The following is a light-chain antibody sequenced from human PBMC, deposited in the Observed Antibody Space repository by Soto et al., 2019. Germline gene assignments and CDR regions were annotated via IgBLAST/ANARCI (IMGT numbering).Light chain of an antibody. V-gene: IGKV3-11*01. Sequence: EIVLTQSPATLSLSPGERATLSCRASQSVSSYLAWYQQKPGQAPRLLIYDASNRATGIPARFSGSGSGTDFTLTISSLEPEDFAVYYCQQRSNWPPSVGQGTRLDIQ. J-gene: IGKJ5*01. CDR3: QQRSNWPPS. CDR1: QSVSSY. CDR2: DAS.